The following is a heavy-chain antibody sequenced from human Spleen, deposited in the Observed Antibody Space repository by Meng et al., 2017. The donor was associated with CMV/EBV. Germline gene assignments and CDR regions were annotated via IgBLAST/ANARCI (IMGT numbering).Heavy chain of an antibody. J-gene: IGHJ6*02. CDR2: IKQDGSEK. V-gene: IGHV3-7*01. CDR1: GFTFSTYW. Sequence: GGSLRLSCAASGFTFSTYWMTWVRQAPGKGLEWVANIKQDGSEKYYVDSVKGRFTISRDNSKNTLYLQMNSLRAEDTAVYYCAKDTRFLEWPYYYYGMDVWGQGTTVTVSS. CDR3: AKDTRFLEWPYYYYGMDV. D-gene: IGHD3-3*01.